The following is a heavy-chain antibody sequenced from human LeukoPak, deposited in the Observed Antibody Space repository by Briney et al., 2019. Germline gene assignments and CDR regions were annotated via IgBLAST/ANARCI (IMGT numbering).Heavy chain of an antibody. CDR3: ATRQWLVLGDAFDI. Sequence: ASVKVSCKVSGYILTELSMHWVRQAPGKGLEWMGGFDPEDGDTIYAQKFQGRVTMTEDTSTDTAYMELSSLRSEDTAVYYCATRQWLVLGDAFDIWGQGTMVTVSS. V-gene: IGHV1-24*01. CDR1: GYILTELS. CDR2: FDPEDGDT. J-gene: IGHJ3*02. D-gene: IGHD6-19*01.